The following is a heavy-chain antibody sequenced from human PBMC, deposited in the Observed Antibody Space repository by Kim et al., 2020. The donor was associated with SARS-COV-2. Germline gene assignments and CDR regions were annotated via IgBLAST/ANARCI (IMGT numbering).Heavy chain of an antibody. Sequence: ASVKVSCKASGYTFTSYAMHWVRQAPGQRLEWMGWINAGNGNTKYSQKFQGRVTITRDTSASTAYMELSSLKSEDTAVYYCASMGDSWFVLSYWGQGTLVTVSS. V-gene: IGHV1-3*01. D-gene: IGHD3-10*01. J-gene: IGHJ4*02. CDR3: ASMGDSWFVLSY. CDR1: GYTFTSYA. CDR2: INAGNGNT.